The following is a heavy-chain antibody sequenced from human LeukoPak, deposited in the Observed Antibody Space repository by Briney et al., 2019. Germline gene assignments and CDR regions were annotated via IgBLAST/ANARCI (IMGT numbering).Heavy chain of an antibody. J-gene: IGHJ4*02. V-gene: IGHV6-1*01. CDR3: ARRRYYDYTGFFDY. CDR2: TFYTSKWNI. CDR1: GDSVSSNSAS. Sequence: SQTLSLTCAISGDSVSSNSASWNWFRQSPSRGLEWLGRTFYTSKWNIDYAVSVKSRITINPDTSKNHFSLQLNSVTPEDTAVYYCARRRYYDYTGFFDYWGQGTLVTVSS. D-gene: IGHD3-22*01.